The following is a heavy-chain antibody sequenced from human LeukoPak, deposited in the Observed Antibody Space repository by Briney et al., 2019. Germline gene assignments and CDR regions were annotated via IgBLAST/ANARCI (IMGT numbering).Heavy chain of an antibody. CDR2: INWNGGST. D-gene: IGHD6-13*01. J-gene: IGHJ4*02. CDR1: GFTFDDYG. Sequence: GGSLRLSCAASGFTFDDYGMSRVRQAPGKGLEWVSGINWNGGSTGYADSVKGRFTIPRDNAKNSLYLQMNSLRAEDTALYYCARGGYSIAAAGRGDYWGQGTLVTVSS. CDR3: ARGGYSIAAAGRGDY. V-gene: IGHV3-20*04.